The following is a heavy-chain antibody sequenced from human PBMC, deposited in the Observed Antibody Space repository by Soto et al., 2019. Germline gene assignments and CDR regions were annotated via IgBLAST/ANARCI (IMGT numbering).Heavy chain of an antibody. Sequence: EVQLVESGGGLVKPGGSLRLSCAASGFTFSSYSMNWVRQAPGKGLEWVSSISSSSSYIYYADSVKGRFTISRDNAKNSLYLQMHSLRAEDTAVYYCARAAGDCYGMDVWGQGTTVTVSS. V-gene: IGHV3-21*01. CDR2: ISSSSSYI. CDR3: ARAAGDCYGMDV. J-gene: IGHJ6*02. D-gene: IGHD4-17*01. CDR1: GFTFSSYS.